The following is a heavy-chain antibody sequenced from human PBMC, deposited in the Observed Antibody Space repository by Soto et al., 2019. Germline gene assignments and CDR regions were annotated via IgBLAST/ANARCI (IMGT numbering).Heavy chain of an antibody. CDR2: ISGHNGNT. Sequence: QVQLVQSGAEVKKPGASVKVSCKASGYTFTNHGISWVRQAPGQGLEWLGWISGHNGNTKYAQRLQGRVTMTTDTSTSTAYMELRSLKSDDTAVYYCSRDLYPLAYYVDYWCKGTLVTVSS. J-gene: IGHJ4*02. V-gene: IGHV1-18*01. CDR1: GYTFTNHG. CDR3: SRDLYPLAYYVDY.